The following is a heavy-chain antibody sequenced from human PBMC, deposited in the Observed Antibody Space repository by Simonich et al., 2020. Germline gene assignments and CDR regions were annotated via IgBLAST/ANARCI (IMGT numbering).Heavy chain of an antibody. J-gene: IGHJ3*02. Sequence: QVQLQQWGAGLLKPSETLSLTCAVYGGSFSGYYWSWIRQPPGKGLEWIGEIINSGSTNYNPSLKSRVTISVDTSKNQFSLKLSSVTAADTAVYYCARPLGIVWAFDIWGQGTMVTVSS. CDR3: ARPLGIVWAFDI. CDR1: GGSFSGYY. V-gene: IGHV4-34*12. D-gene: IGHD3-16*01. CDR2: IINSGST.